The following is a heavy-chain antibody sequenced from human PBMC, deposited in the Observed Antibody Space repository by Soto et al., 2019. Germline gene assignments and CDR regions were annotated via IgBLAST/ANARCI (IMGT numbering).Heavy chain of an antibody. CDR3: ARVNWAPLQGYYYYYLDV. D-gene: IGHD7-27*01. V-gene: IGHV4-59*01. CDR1: GGSISTYY. CDR2: IYYSGIT. J-gene: IGHJ6*03. Sequence: SETLSLTCTVSGGSISTYYWSWIRQPPGKGLEWIGYIYYSGITNYSPSLKSRVTISLDTSKKQFSLNLSSVTAADTAVYYCARVNWAPLQGYYYYYLDVWGKGTTVTVSS.